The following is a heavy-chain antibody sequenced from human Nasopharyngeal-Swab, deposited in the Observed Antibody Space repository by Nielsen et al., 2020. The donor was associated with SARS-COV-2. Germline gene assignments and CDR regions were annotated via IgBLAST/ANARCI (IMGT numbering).Heavy chain of an antibody. Sequence: SETLFLTCSVFGDSIRKDKYYWGWVRQAPGQGLEWIGTVYYSGTAYHNPSLKSRVAISVDASKSQLSLSLSSVTAKDTAVYYCARTFYSWYVDVWGPGTQVTVSS. CDR2: VYYSGTA. D-gene: IGHD6-13*01. V-gene: IGHV4-39*01. CDR3: ARTFYSWYVDV. J-gene: IGHJ5*02. CDR1: GDSIRKDKYY.